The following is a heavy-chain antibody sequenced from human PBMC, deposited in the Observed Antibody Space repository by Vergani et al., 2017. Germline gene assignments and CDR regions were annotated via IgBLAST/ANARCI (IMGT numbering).Heavy chain of an antibody. CDR1: GFTFSSYA. CDR3: ARSMGPYYYDSSGFDY. J-gene: IGHJ4*02. D-gene: IGHD3-22*01. Sequence: EVQLLESGGGLVQPGGSLRLSCAASGFTFSSYAMSWVRQAPGKGLEWVSAISGSGGSTYYADSVKGRFTISRDNSKNTLYLQMNSLRAEDTAVYYCARSMGPYYYDSSGFDYWGQGTLVTVSS. V-gene: IGHV3-23*01. CDR2: ISGSGGST.